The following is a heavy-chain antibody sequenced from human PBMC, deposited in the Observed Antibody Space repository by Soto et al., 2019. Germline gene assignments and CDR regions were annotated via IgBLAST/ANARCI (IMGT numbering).Heavy chain of an antibody. CDR3: VKDLALMGDY. J-gene: IGHJ4*02. Sequence: HLVESGGGVVQPGTSLRLSCTASGFRFSDYGMDWVRQAPGKGLEWVSRVLYDGSKKYYADSVKGRFTISRDNPRNTLYLQMDSLRADDTAVYYCVKDLALMGDYWGQGTPVTVSS. D-gene: IGHD3-16*01. CDR2: VLYDGSKK. CDR1: GFRFSDYG. V-gene: IGHV3-30*18.